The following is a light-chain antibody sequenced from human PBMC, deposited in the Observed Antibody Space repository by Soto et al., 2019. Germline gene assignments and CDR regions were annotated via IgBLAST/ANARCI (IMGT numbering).Light chain of an antibody. CDR2: GAS. CDR1: QSVSSSY. CDR3: QQYGSSPHT. J-gene: IGKJ2*01. V-gene: IGKV3-20*01. Sequence: EIVLTQSPGTLSLSPGERATLSCRASQSVSSSYLAWYQHKPGQAPRLLIYGASSSATGIPDRFSGSGSGTDFTLTISRLEPEGFAVYYCQQYGSSPHTFGQGTKLEIK.